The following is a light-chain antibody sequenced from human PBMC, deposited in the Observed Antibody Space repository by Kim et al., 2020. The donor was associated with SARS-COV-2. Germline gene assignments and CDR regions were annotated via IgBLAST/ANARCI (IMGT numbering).Light chain of an antibody. V-gene: IGLV9-49*01. Sequence: QPVLTQPPSASASLGASVTLTCTLSSGYSNYKVDWYQQRPGKGPRFVMRVGTGGIVGSKGDGIPDRFSVLGSGLNRYLTIKNMQEEDESDYHCGADHGSGSNVVYVFGTGTKVTVL. CDR2: VGTGGIVG. CDR1: SGYSNYK. J-gene: IGLJ1*01. CDR3: GADHGSGSNVVYV.